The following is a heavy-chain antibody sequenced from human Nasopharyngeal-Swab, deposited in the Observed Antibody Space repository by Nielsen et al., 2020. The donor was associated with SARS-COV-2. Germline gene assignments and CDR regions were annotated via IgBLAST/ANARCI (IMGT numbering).Heavy chain of an antibody. Sequence: ESLKISCTVSGGSISSYYWSWIRQPPGKGLEWIGYIYYSGSTNYNPSLKSRVTISVDTSKNQFSLKLSSVTAADTAVYYCAREDGDYVDYWGQGTLVTVSS. V-gene: IGHV4-59*01. D-gene: IGHD4-17*01. J-gene: IGHJ4*02. CDR2: IYYSGST. CDR1: GGSISSYY. CDR3: AREDGDYVDY.